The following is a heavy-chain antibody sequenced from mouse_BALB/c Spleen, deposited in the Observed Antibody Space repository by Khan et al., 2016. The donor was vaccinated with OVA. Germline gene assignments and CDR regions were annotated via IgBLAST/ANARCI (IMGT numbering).Heavy chain of an antibody. CDR2: INPTSGYT. J-gene: IGHJ2*01. V-gene: IGHV1-7*01. CDR3: ARDRIDY. CDR1: GYTFTTYW. Sequence: QVRLQQSGTELAKPGASVKMSCKASGYTFTTYWMHWVKQRPGQGLEWIGYINPTSGYTDYSEKFKDKATLSADKSSSTAYMQLSSLTSEDSAVYYCARDRIDYWGHGTTLTVSS.